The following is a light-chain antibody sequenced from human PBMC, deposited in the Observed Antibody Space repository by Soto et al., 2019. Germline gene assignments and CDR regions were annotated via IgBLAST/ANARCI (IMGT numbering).Light chain of an antibody. CDR2: GAS. CDR1: QSVSSY. J-gene: IGKJ5*01. Sequence: DIVFTQSPVTLSLSSVERATLSCRASQSVSSYLAWYQQKPGQAPRLLIYGASTRATGIPARFSGSGSGTEFTLTISSLQSEDFAVYYCQQHNKWPPINFGQGTRLEIK. V-gene: IGKV3-15*01. CDR3: QQHNKWPPIN.